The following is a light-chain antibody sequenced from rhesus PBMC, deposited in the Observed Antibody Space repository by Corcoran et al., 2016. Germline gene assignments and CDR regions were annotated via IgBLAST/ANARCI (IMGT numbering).Light chain of an antibody. CDR2: KAS. V-gene: IGKV1-43*02. Sequence: DIQMTQSPSSLSASVGDTVTITCRASQGISTYLNWYQQKPGKAPKRLIYKASSLESGVPSRFSGSGSGTDFTLTISSLQPEDFATYYCLQYNSDPLTFGGGTKVELK. J-gene: IGKJ4*01. CDR3: LQYNSDPLT. CDR1: QGISTY.